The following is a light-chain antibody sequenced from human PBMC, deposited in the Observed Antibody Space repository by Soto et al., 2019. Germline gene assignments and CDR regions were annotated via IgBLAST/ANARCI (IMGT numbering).Light chain of an antibody. CDR1: SSNIGSNY. J-gene: IGLJ2*01. V-gene: IGLV1-47*01. Sequence: QAVLTQPPSASGTPGQRVTISCSGSSSNIGSNYVYWYQQLPGTAPKLFFDRNNQRPSGVPDRFSGSKSGTSASLAISGLRSEDEADYYCAAWDDSLSVVFGAGTKLTVL. CDR3: AAWDDSLSVV. CDR2: RNN.